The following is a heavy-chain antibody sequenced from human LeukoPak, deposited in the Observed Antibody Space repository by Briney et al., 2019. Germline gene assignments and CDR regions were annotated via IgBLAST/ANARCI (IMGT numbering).Heavy chain of an antibody. D-gene: IGHD5-12*01. CDR2: INQDGSEE. CDR1: GFTFSNYW. J-gene: IGHJ4*02. V-gene: IGHV3-7*01. CDR3: VRHGGVRGYDLPEY. Sequence: TGGSLRLSCAASGFTFSNYWMTWVPQAPGKGLEWVAHINQDGSEEHYMDSAKARFTISRDNAKNSLSLQMHSLRVEDTAVYYCVRHGGVRGYDLPEYWGEGTLVTVSS.